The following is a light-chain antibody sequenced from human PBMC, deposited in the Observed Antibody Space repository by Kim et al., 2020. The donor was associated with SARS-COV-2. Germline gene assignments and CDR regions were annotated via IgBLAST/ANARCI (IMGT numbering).Light chain of an antibody. V-gene: IGKV1-12*02. Sequence: YAYVGDRVTITCRASQGIGNWLAWYQQKPGQAPKLLIAAASTLQSGVPSRFAGSGSGTEFTLTISSLQPEDFATYYCQQTKILPSFGGGTKVDIK. CDR3: QQTKILPS. J-gene: IGKJ4*01. CDR1: QGIGNW. CDR2: AAS.